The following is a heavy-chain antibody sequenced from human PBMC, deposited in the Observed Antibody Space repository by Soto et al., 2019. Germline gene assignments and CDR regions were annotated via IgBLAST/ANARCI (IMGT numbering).Heavy chain of an antibody. Sequence: QGQLQQSGPGLVKPSQTLSLTCAISGDSVSSDITSWNWIRQSPSRGLEWLGRTYYRSMWFHDYAVSVKSRITINPNTPKNQLSLELNSMTPEDTAVYYCARGNALDVWGQGTVVTVSS. CDR2: TYYRSMWFH. CDR3: ARGNALDV. J-gene: IGHJ3*01. V-gene: IGHV6-1*01. CDR1: GDSVSSDITS. D-gene: IGHD3-10*01.